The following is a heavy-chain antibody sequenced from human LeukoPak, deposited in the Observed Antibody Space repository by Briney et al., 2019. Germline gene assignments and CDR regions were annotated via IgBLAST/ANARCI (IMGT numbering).Heavy chain of an antibody. CDR1: GFTFSGSV. V-gene: IGHV3-73*01. J-gene: IGHJ6*02. Sequence: GGSQLLYCAASGFTFSGSVMHWVRQASGKGLEWVARIRTKANNYATAFAASVKGRFTISRDDSKNTAYLQVNSLKTEDTAVCYCTSPKGDSSYSGMDVWGQGTTVTVSS. CDR3: TSPKGDSSYSGMDV. CDR2: IRTKANNYAT.